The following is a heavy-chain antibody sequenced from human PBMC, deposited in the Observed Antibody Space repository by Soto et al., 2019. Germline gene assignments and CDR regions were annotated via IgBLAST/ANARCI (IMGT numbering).Heavy chain of an antibody. CDR1: GGSISSSSYY. Sequence: PSETLSLTCTVSGGSISSSSYYWGWIRQPPGKGLEWIGSIYYSGSTYYNPSLKSRVTISVDTSKNQFSLKLSSVTAADTAVYYCASQSLFYYYYGMDVWGQGTTVTVSS. CDR2: IYYSGST. CDR3: ASQSLFYYYYGMDV. V-gene: IGHV4-39*01. J-gene: IGHJ6*02.